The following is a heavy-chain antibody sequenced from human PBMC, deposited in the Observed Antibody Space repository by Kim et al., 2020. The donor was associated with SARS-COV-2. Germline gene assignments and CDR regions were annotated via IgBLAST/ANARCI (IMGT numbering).Heavy chain of an antibody. J-gene: IGHJ3*02. V-gene: IGHV4-59*01. D-gene: IGHD4-17*01. Sequence: PTLKRRVAISVHTSKNQFSLKLSSVTAADTAVYYCAREGAYGDYVLAFDIWGQGTMVTVSS. CDR3: AREGAYGDYVLAFDI.